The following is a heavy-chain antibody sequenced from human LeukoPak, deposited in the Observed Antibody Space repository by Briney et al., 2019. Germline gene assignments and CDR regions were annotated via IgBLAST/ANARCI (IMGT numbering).Heavy chain of an antibody. CDR2: IIPIFGTA. D-gene: IGHD5-18*01. CDR3: ARGRGYSYGYFAW. V-gene: IGHV1-69*06. CDR1: GGTFSSYA. J-gene: IGHJ4*02. Sequence: ASVKVSCKASGGTFSSYAISWVRQAPGQGLEWMGGIIPIFGTANYAQKFQGRVTITADKSTSTAYMELSSLRSEDTAVYHCARGRGYSYGYFAWWGQGTLVTVSS.